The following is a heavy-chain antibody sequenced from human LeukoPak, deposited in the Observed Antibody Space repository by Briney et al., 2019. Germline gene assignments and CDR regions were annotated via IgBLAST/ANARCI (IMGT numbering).Heavy chain of an antibody. CDR3: ARVGHYDILTGSYDAFDI. J-gene: IGHJ3*02. Sequence: ASVNVSCKASGYTFTIYYMHWVRQAPGQGLEWMGIINPSGGSTSYAQKFQGRVTMTRDTSTSTVYMGLSSLRSEDTAVYYCARVGHYDILTGSYDAFDIWGQGTVVTVSS. D-gene: IGHD3-9*01. CDR1: GYTFTIYY. V-gene: IGHV1-46*03. CDR2: INPSGGST.